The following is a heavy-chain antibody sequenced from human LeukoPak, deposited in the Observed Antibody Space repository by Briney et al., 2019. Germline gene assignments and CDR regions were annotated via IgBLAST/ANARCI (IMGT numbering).Heavy chain of an antibody. J-gene: IGHJ4*02. CDR3: AKDRVSAAAAKKYYFDY. Sequence: GGTLRLSCAASGFTFSTYGMSWVRQAPGKGLDWVSGISASGGTTYYADSVKGRFTISRDNSKNTLYLQMNSLGAEDTAVYYCAKDRVSAAAAKKYYFDYWGRGTLVTVSS. V-gene: IGHV3-23*01. CDR2: ISASGGTT. CDR1: GFTFSTYG. D-gene: IGHD6-13*01.